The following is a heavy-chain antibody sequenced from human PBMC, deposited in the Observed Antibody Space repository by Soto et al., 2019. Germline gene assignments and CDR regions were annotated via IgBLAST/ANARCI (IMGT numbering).Heavy chain of an antibody. V-gene: IGHV3-53*01. CDR3: ARATMVRGPTPINFFDC. J-gene: IGHJ4*02. CDR2: ISGSGST. CDR1: GFTVTSNY. Sequence: PGGSLRLSCAASGFTVTSNYMNWVRQAPGKGLEWVSSISGSGSTFYAGSVKGRFTISRDNSKNTLYLQMNSLTAEDTAVYYCARATMVRGPTPINFFDCWGQGILVTVSS. D-gene: IGHD3-10*01.